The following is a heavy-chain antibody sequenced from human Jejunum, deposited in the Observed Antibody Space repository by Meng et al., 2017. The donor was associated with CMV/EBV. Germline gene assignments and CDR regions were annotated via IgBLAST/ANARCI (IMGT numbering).Heavy chain of an antibody. CDR1: GYNFPAFQ. D-gene: IGHD3-16*01. CDR2: MNPNIGAT. CDR3: AKDLGGFSWLLS. Sequence: CKASGYNFPAFQIRWVRQAPGQGLEWMGRMNPNIGATNSAQRFHGRLTMTRDTSINTAYMELTSLTSYDTAIYYCAKDLGGFSWLLSWGQGSLVTVSS. V-gene: IGHV1-2*06. J-gene: IGHJ4*02.